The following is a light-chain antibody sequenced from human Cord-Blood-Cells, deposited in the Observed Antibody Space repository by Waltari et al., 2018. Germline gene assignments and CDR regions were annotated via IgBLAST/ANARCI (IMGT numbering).Light chain of an antibody. CDR1: SSNIGRNY. CDR3: AAWDDSLSGPV. V-gene: IGLV1-47*01. J-gene: IGLJ3*02. CDR2: RNN. Sequence: QSVLTQPPSASGTPGQRVTISCSGSSSNIGRNYLYWYQQLPATAPKLLIYRNNQRPSGVPDRFSGSKSGTSASLAISGLRSEDEADYYCAAWDDSLSGPVFGGGTKLTVL.